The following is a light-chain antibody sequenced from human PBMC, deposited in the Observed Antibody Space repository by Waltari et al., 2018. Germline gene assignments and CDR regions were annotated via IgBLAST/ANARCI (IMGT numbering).Light chain of an antibody. J-gene: IGLJ2*01. Sequence: QSVLTQPPSVSGAPGQRVTISCTGTSSTMGGYSVSWCQQLPGTTPKVLIYQDNKRPSGVSDRFSGSKSGTSASLTITGLQTEDEADYYCLSYDSSLSGLLFGGGTRLTVL. CDR1: SSTMGGYS. V-gene: IGLV1-40*01. CDR3: LSYDSSLSGLL. CDR2: QDN.